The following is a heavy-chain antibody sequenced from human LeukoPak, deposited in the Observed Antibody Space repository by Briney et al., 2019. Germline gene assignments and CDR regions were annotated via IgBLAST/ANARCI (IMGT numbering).Heavy chain of an antibody. CDR1: GFTFSSYA. CDR3: ASRLYCSNTRCRNFPFAY. D-gene: IGHD2-2*01. Sequence: PGGSLRLSCAASGFTFSSYAMSWVRQAPGEGLEWVSAISGSGGSTYYADSVKGRFTISRDNSKNTLYLQMNSLRAEDTAIYYCASRLYCSNTRCRNFPFAYWGQGTLVTVSS. V-gene: IGHV3-23*01. CDR2: ISGSGGST. J-gene: IGHJ4*02.